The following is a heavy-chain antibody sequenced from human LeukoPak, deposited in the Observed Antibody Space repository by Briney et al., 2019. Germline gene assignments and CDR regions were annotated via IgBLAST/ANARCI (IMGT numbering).Heavy chain of an antibody. D-gene: IGHD4-17*01. Sequence: SETLSLTCTVSGGSISSSSYFWGWIRQPPGKGLEWLGSIYYTGSTYYTPSLKSRVTISVDTSKNQFSLKLSSVTAADTAVYYCARPPMNGDSPIDYWGQGTLVTVSS. V-gene: IGHV4-39*01. J-gene: IGHJ4*02. CDR1: GGSISSSSYF. CDR3: ARPPMNGDSPIDY. CDR2: IYYTGST.